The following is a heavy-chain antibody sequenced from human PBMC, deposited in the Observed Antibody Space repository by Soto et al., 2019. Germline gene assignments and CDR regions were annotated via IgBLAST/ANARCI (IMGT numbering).Heavy chain of an antibody. D-gene: IGHD2-15*01. Sequence: QVQLVQSGAEVKKPGASVKVSCKASGYTFTSYYMHWVRQAPGQGLEWMGIINPSGGSTSYAQKFQGRVTMTRDTSTSTVYMELSSLRSEDTAMYYCARDNNGSGTYYYYYGMDVWGQGTTVTVSS. CDR3: ARDNNGSGTYYYYYGMDV. CDR2: INPSGGST. CDR1: GYTFTSYY. J-gene: IGHJ6*02. V-gene: IGHV1-46*01.